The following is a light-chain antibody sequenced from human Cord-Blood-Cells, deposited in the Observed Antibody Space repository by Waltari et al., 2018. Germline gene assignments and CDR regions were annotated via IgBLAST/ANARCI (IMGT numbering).Light chain of an antibody. V-gene: IGKV3-15*01. CDR1: QSVSSN. CDR2: GAS. J-gene: IGKJ4*01. Sequence: ELVMTQSPATLSVSPGERATLSCRASQSVSSNLAWYQQKPGQAPRLLIYGASTRATGIPARFSGRGSGTEFTLTISSLQSEDFAVYYCQQYNNWPLTFGGGTKVEIK. CDR3: QQYNNWPLT.